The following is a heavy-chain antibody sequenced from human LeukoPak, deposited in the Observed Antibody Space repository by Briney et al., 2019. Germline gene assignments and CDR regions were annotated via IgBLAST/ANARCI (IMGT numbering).Heavy chain of an antibody. D-gene: IGHD5-24*01. V-gene: IGHV7-4-1*02. CDR3: ARDASTIRFDY. J-gene: IGHJ4*02. Sequence: ASVKVSCKASGYTFISYSMNWVRQAPGQGLEWMGWINTNTGNPTYAQGFTGRFVFSLDTSVSTAYLQISSLKAEDTAVYYCARDASTIRFDYWGQGTLVTVSS. CDR2: INTNTGNP. CDR1: GYTFISYS.